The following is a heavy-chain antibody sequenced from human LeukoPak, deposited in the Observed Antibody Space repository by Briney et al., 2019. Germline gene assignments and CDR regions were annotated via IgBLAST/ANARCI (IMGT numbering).Heavy chain of an antibody. D-gene: IGHD5-24*01. Sequence: SVKVSCKASGGTFSSYAISWVRQAPGQGLEWMGGIIPIFGTANYAQKFQGRVTITTDESTSTAYMELSSLRSEDTAVYCCAREGEDGKNWDYWGQGTLVTVSS. J-gene: IGHJ4*02. CDR2: IIPIFGTA. CDR1: GGTFSSYA. CDR3: AREGEDGKNWDY. V-gene: IGHV1-69*05.